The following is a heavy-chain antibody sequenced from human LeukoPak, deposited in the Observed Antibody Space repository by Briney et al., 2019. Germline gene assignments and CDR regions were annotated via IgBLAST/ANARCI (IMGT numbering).Heavy chain of an antibody. D-gene: IGHD3-9*01. J-gene: IGHJ4*02. V-gene: IGHV4-30-4*02. CDR3: ARGGSDWHHDN. Sequence: PSETLSLTCTVSGGSNNSGDYYWSWIRQPPGKGLEWIGCIYYRGRTSYNPSLKSRVTISVDTSKSQFSLNLSSVTAADTPVYYCARGGSDWHHDNWGQGTLVTVTS. CDR1: GGSNNSGDYY. CDR2: IYYRGRT.